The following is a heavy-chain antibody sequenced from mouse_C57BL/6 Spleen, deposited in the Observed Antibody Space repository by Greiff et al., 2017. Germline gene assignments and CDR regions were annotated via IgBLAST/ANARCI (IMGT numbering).Heavy chain of an antibody. D-gene: IGHD2-4*01. J-gene: IGHJ4*01. CDR2: ISYSGST. CDR3: ARAPYDYGLMDY. V-gene: IGHV3-1*01. Sequence: EVQLQESGPGMVKPSQSLSLTCTVTGYSITSGYDWHWIRHFPGNKLEWMGYISYSGSTNYNPSLKSRISITHDTSKNHFFLKLNSVTTEDTATYYCARAPYDYGLMDYWGQGTSVTVSS. CDR1: GYSITSGYD.